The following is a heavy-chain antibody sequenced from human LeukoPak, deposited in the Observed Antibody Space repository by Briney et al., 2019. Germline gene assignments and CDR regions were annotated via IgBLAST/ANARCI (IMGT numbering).Heavy chain of an antibody. Sequence: GGSLRLSCAASGFTFSKHAMTWVRQAPGKGLEWVSTISGSGGIPYYADPVKGRFTISRDNSKSTLDLQMNSLRAEDTAVYYCAKDSSGSLDRGQGTLVTVSS. CDR3: AKDSSGSLD. J-gene: IGHJ4*02. V-gene: IGHV3-23*01. D-gene: IGHD3-22*01. CDR2: ISGSGGIP. CDR1: GFTFSKHA.